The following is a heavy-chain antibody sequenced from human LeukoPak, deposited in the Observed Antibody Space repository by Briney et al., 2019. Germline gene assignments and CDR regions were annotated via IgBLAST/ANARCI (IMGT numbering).Heavy chain of an antibody. CDR2: ISSTGGST. D-gene: IGHD1-26*01. J-gene: IGHJ4*02. Sequence: GGSLRLSCAASGFTFSSDAMRWVRQAPGKGQEWVSAISSTGGSTYYADSVRGRFIISRDSSKNTLYLQMNSLRVEDTAVYYCAKGGAQVGGQGTLVTVSS. V-gene: IGHV3-23*01. CDR1: GFTFSSDA. CDR3: AKGGAQV.